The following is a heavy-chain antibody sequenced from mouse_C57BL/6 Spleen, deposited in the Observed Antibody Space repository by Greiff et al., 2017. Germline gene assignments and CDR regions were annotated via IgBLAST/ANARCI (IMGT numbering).Heavy chain of an antibody. CDR2: IDPETGGT. Sequence: VQLQQSGAELVRPGASVTLSCKASGYTFTDYEMHWVKQTPVHGLEWIGAIDPETGGTAYNQKFKGKAILTADKSSSTAYMELRSLTSEDSAVYYCTRRAYDYDGMDYWGQGTSVTVSS. J-gene: IGHJ4*01. V-gene: IGHV1-15*01. D-gene: IGHD2-4*01. CDR3: TRRAYDYDGMDY. CDR1: GYTFTDYE.